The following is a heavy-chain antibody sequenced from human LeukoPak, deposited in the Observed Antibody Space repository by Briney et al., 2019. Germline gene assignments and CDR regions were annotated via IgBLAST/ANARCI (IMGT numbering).Heavy chain of an antibody. CDR2: INQDGSGQ. J-gene: IGHJ3*02. CDR3: ARPADFGVVPWDAFDI. Sequence: GGSLRLSCGASGFTFSSYWMSWVRQAPGKGLEWVANINQDGSGQYYVDSVKGRFTISRDNAKNSLYLQMNSLRAEDTAVYYCARPADFGVVPWDAFDIWGQGTMVTVSS. V-gene: IGHV3-7*01. D-gene: IGHD3-3*01. CDR1: GFTFSSYW.